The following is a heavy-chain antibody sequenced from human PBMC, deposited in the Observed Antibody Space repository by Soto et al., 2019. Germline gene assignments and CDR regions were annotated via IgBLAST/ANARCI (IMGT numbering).Heavy chain of an antibody. V-gene: IGHV3-23*01. J-gene: IGHJ4*02. CDR2: ISASGGST. Sequence: GGSLRLSCAASEFTFRNYAMEWVRQAPGKGLEWVSGISASGGSTYYADSVKGRFTISRDNSKNTLYLQLNGLRAEDTAIYYCAKEQYAAAGPDYWGQGTLVTVSS. CDR1: EFTFRNYA. D-gene: IGHD6-13*01. CDR3: AKEQYAAAGPDY.